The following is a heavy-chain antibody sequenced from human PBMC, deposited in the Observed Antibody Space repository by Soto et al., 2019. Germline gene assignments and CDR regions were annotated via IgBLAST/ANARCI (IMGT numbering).Heavy chain of an antibody. CDR1: GGTFSSYA. J-gene: IGHJ3*02. D-gene: IGHD6-13*01. CDR3: AREESSSSWYDAFDI. Sequence: GASLKVSCKASGGTFSSYAISWVRQAPGQGLEWMGGIIPIFGTANYAQKFQGRVTITADESTSTAYMELSSLRSEDTAVYYCAREESSSSWYDAFDIWGQGTMVTVS. CDR2: IIPIFGTA. V-gene: IGHV1-69*13.